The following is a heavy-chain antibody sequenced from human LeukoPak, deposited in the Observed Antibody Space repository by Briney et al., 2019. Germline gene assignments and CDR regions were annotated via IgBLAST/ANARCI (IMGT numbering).Heavy chain of an antibody. CDR2: IIPIFGTA. V-gene: IGHV1-69*05. CDR3: ASDGYYYYYDMDG. CDR1: GGTFISYA. J-gene: IGHJ6*03. Sequence: SVTVSCKASGGTFISYAISWVRQAPGQGLEWMGGIIPIFGTANYAQKFQGRVTITTDESTSTAYMELSSLRSEDTAVYYCASDGYYYYYDMDGWGKGTTVTVSS.